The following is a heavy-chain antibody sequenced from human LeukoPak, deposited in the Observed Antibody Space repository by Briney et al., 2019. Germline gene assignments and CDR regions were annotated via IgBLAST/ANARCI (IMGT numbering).Heavy chain of an antibody. CDR1: GYTLTDLS. J-gene: IGHJ5*02. Sequence: ASVKVSCKVSGYTLTDLSMHWVRHAPGKGLEWMGGFDPEDGETIYAQKFLGRVTMTEDTSTDTAYIELSSLGSEDDAVEYYAPLQTGGTESGHNWFDPWGQGTLVTVSS. CDR3: APLQTGGTESGHNWFDP. CDR2: FDPEDGET. D-gene: IGHD1-14*01. V-gene: IGHV1-24*01.